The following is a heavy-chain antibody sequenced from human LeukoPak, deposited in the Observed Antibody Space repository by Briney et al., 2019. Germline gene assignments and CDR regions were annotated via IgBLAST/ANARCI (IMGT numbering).Heavy chain of an antibody. Sequence: ASVKVSCKASGYTFTDDYMHWVRQAPGQGLEWMGWINPLTGFTSYAQEFQGRVTMTRDTSISTAYMEVRRLRFDDTAVYYCAPTPEAYTSNWNVWGQGTLVTVSS. CDR3: APTPEAYTSNWNV. CDR2: INPLTGFT. D-gene: IGHD6-13*01. V-gene: IGHV1-2*02. CDR1: GYTFTDDY. J-gene: IGHJ4*01.